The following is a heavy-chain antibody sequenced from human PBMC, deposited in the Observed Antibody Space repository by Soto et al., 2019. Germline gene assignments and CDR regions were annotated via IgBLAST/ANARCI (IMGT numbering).Heavy chain of an antibody. CDR2: IKQDGGEE. D-gene: IGHD3-9*01. CDR3: ASLYFDWYDDAFDI. Sequence: GGSLTLSCAASGFSLSRYWMSWVRQAPGKGLEWVANIKQDGGEEYYVDSVEGRFTISRDNAKNSLYLQMSSLRAEDTAVYYCASLYFDWYDDAFDIWGQGTMVTVSS. CDR1: GFSLSRYW. V-gene: IGHV3-7*01. J-gene: IGHJ3*02.